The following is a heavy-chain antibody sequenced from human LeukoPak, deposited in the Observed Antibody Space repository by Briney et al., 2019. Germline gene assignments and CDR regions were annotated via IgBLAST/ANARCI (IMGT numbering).Heavy chain of an antibody. V-gene: IGHV1-18*01. Sequence: ASVKVSCKASGYTFTSYGISWVRQAPGQGLGWMGWISGYNGNTNYAQKFQGRVTMTTDTSTSTAYMELRSLRSDDTAIYYCARQVDTTMALPDYWGQGTLVTVSS. CDR2: ISGYNGNT. CDR3: ARQVDTTMALPDY. D-gene: IGHD5-18*01. J-gene: IGHJ4*02. CDR1: GYTFTSYG.